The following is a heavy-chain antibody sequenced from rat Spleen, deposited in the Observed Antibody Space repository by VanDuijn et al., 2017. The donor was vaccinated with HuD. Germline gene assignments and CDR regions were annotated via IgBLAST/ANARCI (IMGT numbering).Heavy chain of an antibody. CDR3: ATSGSYIYGVMDA. V-gene: IGHV5-27*01. D-gene: IGHD1-2*01. CDR1: GFTFSNYY. J-gene: IGHJ4*01. CDR2: ISPSGGST. Sequence: EVQLVESGGGLVQPGRSLKLSCAASGFTFSNYYMAWVRQAPTKGLEWVASISPSGGSTYYPDSVKGRFTISRDNAKSTQYLQMDSLRSEDTATYYCATSGSYIYGVMDAWGQGASVTVSS.